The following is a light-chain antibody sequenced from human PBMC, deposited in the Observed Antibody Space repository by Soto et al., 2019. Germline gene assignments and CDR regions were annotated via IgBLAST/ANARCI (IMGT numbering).Light chain of an antibody. V-gene: IGLV2-14*01. Sequence: QSALTQPASVSGSPGQSITISCTGTSSDVGGYNYVSWYQQHPDKAPKLMIYDVSNRPSGISNRFSGSKSGNTASLTISGLQAEDEADYHCSSYTSSSPLDVFGTGTKVTVL. CDR1: SSDVGGYNY. CDR3: SSYTSSSPLDV. J-gene: IGLJ1*01. CDR2: DVS.